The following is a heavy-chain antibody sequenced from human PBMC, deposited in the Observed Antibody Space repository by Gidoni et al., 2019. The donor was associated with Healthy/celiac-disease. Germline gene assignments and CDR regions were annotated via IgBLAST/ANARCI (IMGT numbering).Heavy chain of an antibody. D-gene: IGHD5-12*01. CDR1: GDSVSSNSAA. Sequence: QVQLQQSGPGLVKPSQTLPLTCAISGDSVSSNSAAWNWIRQSPARGLEWLGRTYYRSKWYNDYAVSVKSRITINPDTSKNQFSLQLNSVTTEDTAVYYCARGAGGYDAEYYYYYMDVWGKGTTVTVSS. J-gene: IGHJ6*03. CDR2: TYYRSKWYN. V-gene: IGHV6-1*01. CDR3: ARGAGGYDAEYYYYYMDV.